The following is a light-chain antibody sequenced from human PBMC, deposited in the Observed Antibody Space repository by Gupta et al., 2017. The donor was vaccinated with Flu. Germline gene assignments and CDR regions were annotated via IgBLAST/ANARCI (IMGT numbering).Light chain of an antibody. CDR2: RNN. CDR1: RSHIGSNV. V-gene: IGLV1-44*01. Sequence: QSVLTPPPSASGTPGHTVTISCSGSRSHIGSNVVNWYQQRPGRAPKLFMRRNNRWPSGVPDRFSGSKSGTSASLAISGLQAEDEADYYCATWDDSRNGVIFGGGTRLTVL. J-gene: IGLJ2*01. CDR3: ATWDDSRNGVI.